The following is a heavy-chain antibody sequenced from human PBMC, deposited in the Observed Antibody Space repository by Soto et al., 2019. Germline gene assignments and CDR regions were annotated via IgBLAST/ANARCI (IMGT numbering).Heavy chain of an antibody. Sequence: QVTLKESGPVLVKPTGTLTLTCTVSGFSLSNVKVGVSWIRQPPGKALEWLAHLFSNDDKSYNTALKGRLIIXQXXANSQVVLSMTDLDPLDTGTYYCARVAARRGWFDPWGPGTLVTVSS. CDR3: ARVAARRGWFDP. V-gene: IGHV2-26*02. D-gene: IGHD6-6*01. J-gene: IGHJ5*02. CDR2: LFSNDDK. CDR1: GFSLSNVKVG.